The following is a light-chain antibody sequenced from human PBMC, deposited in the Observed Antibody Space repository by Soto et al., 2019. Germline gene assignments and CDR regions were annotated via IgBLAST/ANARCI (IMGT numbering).Light chain of an antibody. CDR1: QSVSTS. V-gene: IGKV1-5*03. Sequence: DIQVTQSPSTLSASVGDRVNITCRASQSVSTSLAWFQQKAGKAPKLLIYKASTLAGGVPSRFNGSGSGTQFTLSIDSLQPDDFATYYCQQYHEYSKTFGQGTKV. CDR2: KAS. J-gene: IGKJ1*01. CDR3: QQYHEYSKT.